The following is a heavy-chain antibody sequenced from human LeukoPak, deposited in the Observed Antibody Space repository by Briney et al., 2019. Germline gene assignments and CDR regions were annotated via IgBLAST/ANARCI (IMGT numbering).Heavy chain of an antibody. V-gene: IGHV3-23*01. D-gene: IGHD1-26*01. J-gene: IGHJ4*02. CDR3: AKSGVYSGSSYYFDY. Sequence: GGSLRLSRAASGFTFSSYAMSWVRQAPGKGLEWVSAISGSGGSTYYADSVKGRFTISRDNSKNTLYLQMNSLRAEDTAVYYCAKSGVYSGSSYYFDYWGQGTLVTVSS. CDR1: GFTFSSYA. CDR2: ISGSGGST.